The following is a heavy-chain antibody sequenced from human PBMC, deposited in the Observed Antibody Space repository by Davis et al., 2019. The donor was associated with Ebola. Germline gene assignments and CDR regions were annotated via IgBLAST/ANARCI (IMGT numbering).Heavy chain of an antibody. V-gene: IGHV3-23*01. CDR1: EFTFRSYS. CDR3: AKSAAPFDY. J-gene: IGHJ4*02. CDR2: ISGSGGST. Sequence: GESLKISCVASEFTFRSYSMNWVRQAPGKGLEWVSAISGSGGSTYYADSVKGRFTISRDNSKNTLYLQMNSLRAEDTAVYYCAKSAAPFDYWGQGTLVTVSS. D-gene: IGHD6-25*01.